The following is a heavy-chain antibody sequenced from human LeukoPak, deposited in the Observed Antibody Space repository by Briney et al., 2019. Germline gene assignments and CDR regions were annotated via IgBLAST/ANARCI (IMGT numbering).Heavy chain of an antibody. J-gene: IGHJ4*02. V-gene: IGHV4-34*01. D-gene: IGHD3-3*01. CDR1: GGSFSGYY. Sequence: SETLSLTCAVYGGSFSGYYWSWIRQPPGKGLEWIGEINHSGSTNYNPSLKSRVTISVDTSKNQFSLKLSSVTVADTAVYYCARGRVRSFGVVIPFLDYWGQGTLVTVSS. CDR3: ARGRVRSFGVVIPFLDY. CDR2: INHSGST.